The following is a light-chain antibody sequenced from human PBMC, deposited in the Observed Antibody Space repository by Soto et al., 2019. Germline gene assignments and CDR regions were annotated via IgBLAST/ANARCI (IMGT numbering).Light chain of an antibody. V-gene: IGLV1-51*01. J-gene: IGLJ2*01. CDR1: SSNIGGNS. Sequence: QSVMTQPPSVSAAPGQKVTISCSGSSSNIGGNSVSWYQQLPGTAPKLLIYDDDKRPSGIPDRFSGSKSGTSATLGITGLQTGDEADYYCGTWDSSLSASVVFGGGTKLTVL. CDR3: GTWDSSLSASVV. CDR2: DDD.